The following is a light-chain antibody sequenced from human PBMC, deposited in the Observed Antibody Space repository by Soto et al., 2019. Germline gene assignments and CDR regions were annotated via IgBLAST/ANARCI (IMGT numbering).Light chain of an antibody. CDR3: QSYDSSLSGYV. CDR1: SSNIGAGYD. V-gene: IGLV1-40*01. CDR2: DNN. Sequence: QSVLTQPPSASGAPGQRVTISCTGSSSNIGAGYDVHWYQQLPGAAPKVLIYDNNNRPSGVPDRFSGSKSGTSASLAITGLQAEDEADYYCQSYDSSLSGYVFGTGTKLTVL. J-gene: IGLJ1*01.